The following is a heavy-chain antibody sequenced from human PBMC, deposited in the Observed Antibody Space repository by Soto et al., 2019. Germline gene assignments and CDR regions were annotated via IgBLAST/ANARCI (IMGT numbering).Heavy chain of an antibody. V-gene: IGHV3-74*01. D-gene: IGHD3-22*01. CDR3: ASGPLGHYYYDSSGYVDY. Sequence: EVQLVESGGGLVQPGGSLRLSCAASGFTFSSYWIHWVRQAPGKGLVWVSRINSDGSSTSYADSVKGRFTISRDNAKNTLYLQMNSLRAEDTAVYYCASGPLGHYYYDSSGYVDYWGQGTLVTVSS. J-gene: IGHJ4*02. CDR2: INSDGSST. CDR1: GFTFSSYW.